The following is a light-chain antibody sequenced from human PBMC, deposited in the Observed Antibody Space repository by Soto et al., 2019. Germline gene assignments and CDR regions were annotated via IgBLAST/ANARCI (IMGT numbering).Light chain of an antibody. Sequence: EIVLMPSPGTPSLSPGERATLSCRASQSLSSSYLAWYQQKPGRAPRLLIFGASSRATGIPDRFGGSGSGTDFTLTISRLEPEDFAVYYCQQYGGSPGTFGQGTKVDIK. CDR1: QSLSSSY. V-gene: IGKV3-20*01. CDR3: QQYGGSPGT. CDR2: GAS. J-gene: IGKJ1*01.